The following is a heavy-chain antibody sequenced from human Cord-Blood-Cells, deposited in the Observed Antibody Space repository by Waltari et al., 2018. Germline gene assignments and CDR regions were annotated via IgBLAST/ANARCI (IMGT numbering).Heavy chain of an antibody. V-gene: IGHV3-7*04. D-gene: IGHD3-9*01. Sequence: EVQLVGSGGGLVKPGGSMILSLAASGFTFSSFWMCWFGQAPGKGLEWVDNIKQDGSEKYYGDSVKGRFTISRDNAKNSLYLQMNSLRAEDTAVYYCARAHLTGNDAFDIWGQGTMVTVSS. CDR1: GFTFSSFW. CDR2: IKQDGSEK. CDR3: ARAHLTGNDAFDI. J-gene: IGHJ3*02.